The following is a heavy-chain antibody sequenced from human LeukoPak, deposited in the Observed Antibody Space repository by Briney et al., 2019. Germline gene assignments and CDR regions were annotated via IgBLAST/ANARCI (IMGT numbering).Heavy chain of an antibody. Sequence: GGTLRLSCAASGFIFSSHGMNWVRQAPGKGLEWVSGISPSGDITYYADSVKGRFTISRDNSKNTVYLQMKSLRVEDTAIYYCVRGWRARLSAFDFWGQGTMVIVSS. CDR3: VRGWRARLSAFDF. CDR2: ISPSGDIT. D-gene: IGHD1-1*01. J-gene: IGHJ3*01. CDR1: GFIFSSHG. V-gene: IGHV3-23*01.